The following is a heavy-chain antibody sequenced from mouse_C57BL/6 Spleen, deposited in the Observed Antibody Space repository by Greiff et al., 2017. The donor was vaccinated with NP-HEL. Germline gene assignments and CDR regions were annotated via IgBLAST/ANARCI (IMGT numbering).Heavy chain of an antibody. Sequence: QVQLQQSGPELVKPGASVKISCKASGYAFSSSWMNWVKQRPGKGLEWIGRIYPGDGDTNYNGKFKGKATLTADNSSSTAYMQLSSLTSEDSAVYFCATEDISGPTLYYWGQGTTLTVSS. CDR1: GYAFSSSW. CDR3: ATEDISGPTLYY. CDR2: IYPGDGDT. D-gene: IGHD3-2*02. V-gene: IGHV1-82*01. J-gene: IGHJ2*01.